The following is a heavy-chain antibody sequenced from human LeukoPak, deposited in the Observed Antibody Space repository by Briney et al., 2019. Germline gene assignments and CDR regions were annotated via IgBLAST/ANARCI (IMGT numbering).Heavy chain of an antibody. CDR2: IDPSSTYI. CDR1: GFTFRSYS. D-gene: IGHD4-17*01. J-gene: IGHJ3*02. Sequence: GGSLRLSCAASGFTFRSYSMNWVRQAPGKGLERVSAIDPSSTYIYYADSVKGRFTISRDNAENSLYLQMNSLRVEDTAVYYCARDGVTVTPAFAFDIWGQGTMVTVSS. V-gene: IGHV3-21*01. CDR3: ARDGVTVTPAFAFDI.